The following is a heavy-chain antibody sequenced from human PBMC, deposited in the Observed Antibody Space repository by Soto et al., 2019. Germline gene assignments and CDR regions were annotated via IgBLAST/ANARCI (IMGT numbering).Heavy chain of an antibody. Sequence: PSETLSLTCTVSGGSISSYYWSWIRQPPGKGLEWIGYIYYSGSTNYNPSLKSRVTISVDTSKNQFSLKLSSVTAADTAVYYCARGSSGYYRVKANWFDPWGQGTLVTVSS. CDR3: ARGSSGYYRVKANWFDP. J-gene: IGHJ5*02. D-gene: IGHD3-3*01. CDR1: GGSISSYY. CDR2: IYYSGST. V-gene: IGHV4-59*01.